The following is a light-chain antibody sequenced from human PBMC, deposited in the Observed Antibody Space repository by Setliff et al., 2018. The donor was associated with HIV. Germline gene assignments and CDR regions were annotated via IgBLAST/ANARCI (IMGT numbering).Light chain of an antibody. V-gene: IGLV2-23*01. CDR2: EGS. CDR3: CSYAVSTNYV. Sequence: QSVLTQPASVSGSPGQSITISCTGTSSDVGGYSYVSWYQQHPGKAPKLMIYEGSKRPSGVSDRFSGSKSGNTASLTISGLQAEDEADYYCCSYAVSTNYVFGTGTKVTVL. CDR1: SSDVGGYSY. J-gene: IGLJ1*01.